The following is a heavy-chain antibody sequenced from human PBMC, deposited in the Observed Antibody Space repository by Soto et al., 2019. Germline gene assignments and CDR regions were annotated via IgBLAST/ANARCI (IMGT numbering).Heavy chain of an antibody. Sequence: QITLKESGPPLVKPTQTLTLTCTFSGFSLSTTGVGVGWIRQPPGKALEWLALIYWDDDKRYSPSLRSRLTITKDTSKNQVVLTLTNMDPVDTATYYCAHRRAILGVVYGMDVWGQGTTVTVSS. CDR3: AHRRAILGVVYGMDV. D-gene: IGHD3-3*01. CDR1: GFSLSTTGVG. J-gene: IGHJ6*02. V-gene: IGHV2-5*02. CDR2: IYWDDDK.